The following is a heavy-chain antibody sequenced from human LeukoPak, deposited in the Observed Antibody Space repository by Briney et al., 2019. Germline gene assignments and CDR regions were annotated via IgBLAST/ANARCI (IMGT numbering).Heavy chain of an antibody. D-gene: IGHD4-17*01. V-gene: IGHV4-59*01. CDR2: IHYSGST. CDR1: GASISTYY. CDR3: ATTPVTNYYYYGLDV. Sequence: SETLSIPCTVSGASISTYYWSWIRPPPGKGLGWIGFIHYSGSTNYKRPLKSRVTISVDTSKNHISLNLSSVTAADTAVYYCATTPVTNYYYYGLDVWGQGTTVTVSS. J-gene: IGHJ6*02.